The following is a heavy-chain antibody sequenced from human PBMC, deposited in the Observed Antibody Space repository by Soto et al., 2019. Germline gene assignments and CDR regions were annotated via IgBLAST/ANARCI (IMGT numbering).Heavy chain of an antibody. CDR1: GGSIITYY. V-gene: IGHV4-59*08. J-gene: IGHJ4*02. CDR2: IYYSGTT. Sequence: ETLSLTCNVSGGSIITYYWSWIRQPPGKGLEWIGYIYYSGTTNYNPSLKSRVTISVDTSKNQFSLKLSSVTAADTAVYYCARPGYSSGWYGFFDYWGQGTLVTVSS. D-gene: IGHD6-19*01. CDR3: ARPGYSSGWYGFFDY.